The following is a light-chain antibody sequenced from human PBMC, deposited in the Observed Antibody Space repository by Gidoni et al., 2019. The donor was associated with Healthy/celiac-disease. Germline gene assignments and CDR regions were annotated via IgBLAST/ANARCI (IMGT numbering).Light chain of an antibody. V-gene: IGLV3-21*02. CDR2: DDS. Sequence: SHVLTQPPSVSVAPGQTARSTCGGNNIGSKSLHWYQQQPGQAPVLVVYDDSDRPSGIPERFSGSNSGNTATLTISRVEAGDEADYYCQVWDSSSDLHVVFGGGTKLTVL. CDR1: NIGSKS. J-gene: IGLJ2*01. CDR3: QVWDSSSDLHVV.